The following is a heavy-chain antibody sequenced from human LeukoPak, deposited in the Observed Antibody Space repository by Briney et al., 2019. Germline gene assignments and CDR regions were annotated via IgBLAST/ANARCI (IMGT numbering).Heavy chain of an antibody. CDR1: GFIFENYA. J-gene: IGHJ5*02. V-gene: IGHV3-9*01. Sequence: GRSLRLSCAASGFIFENYAMHWVRQVPGKGQEWVSGISWNSRSRGYADSVRGRFTVSRDNARKSLFPQMNSLRPEDTALYYCTRDQGEEWKDDRDGNWFDPWGQGTLVTVSS. CDR3: TRDQGEEWKDDRDGNWFDP. D-gene: IGHD1-1*01. CDR2: ISWNSRSR.